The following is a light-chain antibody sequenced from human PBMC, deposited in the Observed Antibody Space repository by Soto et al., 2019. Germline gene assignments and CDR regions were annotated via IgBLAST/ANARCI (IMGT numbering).Light chain of an antibody. CDR3: QQYNNWPPLT. CDR1: QSVSDN. CDR2: GAS. Sequence: EIVMTQSPATLSVSPGERATLSCRASQSVSDNLAWYQQKPGQAYRLLIYGASTRATGIPARFSGSGSGTAFTLTISSLQSEDFAVYYCQQYNNWPPLTFGGGTKVEIK. J-gene: IGKJ4*01. V-gene: IGKV3-15*01.